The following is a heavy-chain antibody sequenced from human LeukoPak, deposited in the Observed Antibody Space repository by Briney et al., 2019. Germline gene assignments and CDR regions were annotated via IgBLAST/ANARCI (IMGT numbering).Heavy chain of an antibody. CDR2: ISGSGGST. V-gene: IGHV3-23*01. Sequence: GGSLRLSCAASGFTFSSYAMSWVRQAPGKGLEWVSAISGSGGSTYYADSVKGRFTISRDNSRNTLYLQMNSLRAEDTAVYYCAKAQFLGYSNSYYFDYWGQGTLVTVSS. CDR3: AKAQFLGYSNSYYFDY. CDR1: GFTFSSYA. J-gene: IGHJ4*02. D-gene: IGHD4-11*01.